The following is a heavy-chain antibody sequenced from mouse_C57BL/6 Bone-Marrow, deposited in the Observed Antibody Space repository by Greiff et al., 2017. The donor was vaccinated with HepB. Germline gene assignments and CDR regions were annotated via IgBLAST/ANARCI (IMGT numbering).Heavy chain of an antibody. J-gene: IGHJ2*01. CDR1: GYTFTSYW. Sequence: QVQLQQPGAELVKPGASVKLSCKASGYTFTSYWMHWVKQRPGGGLEWIGRIEPNSGGTKYNEKFKSKATLTVDKPSSTAYMQFSSLTSEDSAVYYGETDLYYFDYWGQGTTLTVSS. D-gene: IGHD2-4*01. V-gene: IGHV1-72*01. CDR3: ETDLYYFDY. CDR2: IEPNSGGT.